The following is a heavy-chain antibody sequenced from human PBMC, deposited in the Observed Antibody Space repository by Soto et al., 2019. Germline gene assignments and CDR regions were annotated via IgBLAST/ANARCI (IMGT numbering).Heavy chain of an antibody. CDR3: AKVAPHPGYCSSTSCYSGPVDY. V-gene: IGHV3-30-3*01. D-gene: IGHD2-2*02. Sequence: PGGSLRLSCAASGFTFSSYAMHWVRQAPGRGLEWVAVISYDGSNKYYADSVKGRFTISRDNSKNTLYLQMNSLRAEDTAVYYCAKVAPHPGYCSSTSCYSGPVDYWGQGTLVTVSS. J-gene: IGHJ4*02. CDR1: GFTFSSYA. CDR2: ISYDGSNK.